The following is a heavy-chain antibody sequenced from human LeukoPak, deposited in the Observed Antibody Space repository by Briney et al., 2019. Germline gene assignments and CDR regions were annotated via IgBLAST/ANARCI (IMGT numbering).Heavy chain of an antibody. CDR2: IYSGGST. Sequence: GGSLRLSCAASGFTVSSNYMSWVRQAPGEGREWVSVIYSGGSTYYADSVKGRFTISRDNSKNTLYLQMNSLRAEDTAVYYCAKGKGQLVLFDYWGQGTLVTVSS. CDR3: AKGKGQLVLFDY. V-gene: IGHV3-53*01. CDR1: GFTVSSNY. J-gene: IGHJ4*02. D-gene: IGHD6-6*01.